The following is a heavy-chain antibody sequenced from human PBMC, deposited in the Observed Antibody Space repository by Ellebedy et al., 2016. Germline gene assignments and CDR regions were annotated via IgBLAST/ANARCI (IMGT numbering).Heavy chain of an antibody. CDR2: ISYDGSNK. CDR3: ATEWVSGDAFDI. CDR1: GFTFSSYG. Sequence: GESLKISCAASGFTFSSYGMHWVRQAPGKGLEWVAVISYDGSNKYYADSVKGRFTISRDNSKNTLYLQMNSLRAEDTAVYYCATEWVSGDAFDIWGQGTMVTVSS. V-gene: IGHV3-30*03. D-gene: IGHD3-10*01. J-gene: IGHJ3*02.